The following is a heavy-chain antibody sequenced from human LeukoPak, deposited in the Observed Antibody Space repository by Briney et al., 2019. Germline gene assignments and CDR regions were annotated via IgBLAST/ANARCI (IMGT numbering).Heavy chain of an antibody. CDR1: GGTFSSYA. CDR3: ARSPYYYDSSGRYYYYMDV. V-gene: IGHV1-69*13. CDR2: IIPIFGTA. D-gene: IGHD3-22*01. Sequence: ASVKVSCKASGGTFSSYAISWVRQAPGQGLEWMGGIIPIFGTANYAQKFQGRVTITADESTSTAYMELSSLRSEDTAVYYCARSPYYYDSSGRYYYYMDVWGKGTTVTVSS. J-gene: IGHJ6*03.